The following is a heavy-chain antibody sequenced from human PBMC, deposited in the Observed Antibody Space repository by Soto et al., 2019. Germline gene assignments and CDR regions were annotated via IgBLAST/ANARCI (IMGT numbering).Heavy chain of an antibody. V-gene: IGHV3-23*01. CDR2: ISGSGGST. J-gene: IGHJ6*02. CDR3: AKDLTLTRYSYYGMDV. D-gene: IGHD4-17*01. Sequence: GGSLRLSCAASGFTFSSYAMSWVRQAPGKGLEWVSAISGSGGSTYYADSVKGRFTISRDNSKNTLYLQMNSLRAEDTAVYYCAKDLTLTRYSYYGMDVWGQGTTFTVSS. CDR1: GFTFSSYA.